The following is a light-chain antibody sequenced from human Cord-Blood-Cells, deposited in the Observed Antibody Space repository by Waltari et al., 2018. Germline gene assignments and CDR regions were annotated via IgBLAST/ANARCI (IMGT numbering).Light chain of an antibody. Sequence: QSVLTQPPSASGTPGQRVTISCSGSSSNIGSNYVYWYQQLPGTAPKLLFYRNNQRPPGVPDRFSGSKSGTSASLAISGLRSEDEADYYCAAWDDSLSGWVFGGGTKLTVL. CDR3: AAWDDSLSGWV. CDR1: SSNIGSNY. J-gene: IGLJ3*02. CDR2: RNN. V-gene: IGLV1-47*01.